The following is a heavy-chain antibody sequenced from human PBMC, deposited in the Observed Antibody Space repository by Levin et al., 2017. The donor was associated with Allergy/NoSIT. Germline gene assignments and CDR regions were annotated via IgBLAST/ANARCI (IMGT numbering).Heavy chain of an antibody. CDR3: ARDPAEWELPQDY. Sequence: PGGSLRLSCAASGFTFSSYWMHWVRQAPGKGLVWVSRINSDGSDRSYTDSVKGRFTISRDNAKNTLYLQMNSLRAEDTAVYYCARDPAEWELPQDYWGRGTLVTVSS. CDR2: INSDGSDR. CDR1: GFTFSSYW. V-gene: IGHV3-74*01. D-gene: IGHD1-26*01. J-gene: IGHJ4*02.